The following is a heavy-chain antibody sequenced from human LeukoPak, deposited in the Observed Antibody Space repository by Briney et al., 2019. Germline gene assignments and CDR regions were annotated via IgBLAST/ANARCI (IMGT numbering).Heavy chain of an antibody. J-gene: IGHJ4*02. CDR1: GVSFDDYY. D-gene: IGHD4-17*01. Sequence: SETLSLTCAVSGVSFDDYYWARVRQTPGKGLEWIGEINHSGYTNDSPSLRSRVTLSIDTSRKQFSLNLRSVTVADAGTYYCTRMTTGHDYWGQGTLVTVSS. V-gene: IGHV4-34*01. CDR3: TRMTTGHDY. CDR2: INHSGYT.